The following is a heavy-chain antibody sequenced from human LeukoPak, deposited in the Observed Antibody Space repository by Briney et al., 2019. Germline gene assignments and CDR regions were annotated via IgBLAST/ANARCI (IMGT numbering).Heavy chain of an antibody. CDR3: AKVGIVVVPAAPNDAFDI. J-gene: IGHJ3*02. Sequence: GGSLRLSCAASGFTFDDYGMSWVRQGPGKGLEWFSANRNGDSTGYADSVKGRFTISRDNSKNTLYLQMNSLRAEDTAVYYCAKVGIVVVPAAPNDAFDIWGQGTMVTVSS. CDR1: GFTFDDYG. V-gene: IGHV3-20*04. D-gene: IGHD2-2*01. CDR2: NRNGDST.